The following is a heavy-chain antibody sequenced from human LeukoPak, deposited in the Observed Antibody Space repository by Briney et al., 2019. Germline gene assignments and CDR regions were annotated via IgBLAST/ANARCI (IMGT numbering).Heavy chain of an antibody. CDR3: VKGDINSRNWYGAYHFDA. CDR2: INYNGGSR. V-gene: IGHV3-20*04. J-gene: IGHJ4*02. CDR1: GFTFDDYG. Sequence: GGSLRLSWAASGFTFDDYGMTWVRQAPGKGLEWVSGINYNGGSRSYEDSVKGRFTISRDNAKNSLYLQMNSLRDEDTALYYCVKGDINSRNWYGAYHFDAWGQGTLVTVSS. D-gene: IGHD6-13*01.